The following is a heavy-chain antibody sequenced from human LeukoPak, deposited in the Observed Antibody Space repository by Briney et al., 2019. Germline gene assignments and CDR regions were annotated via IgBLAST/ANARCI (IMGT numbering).Heavy chain of an antibody. CDR2: IDHSGST. CDR1: GGSFSTYY. D-gene: IGHD6-6*01. J-gene: IGHJ3*02. CDR3: ARVAARAFDI. Sequence: SETLSLTCAVYGGSFSTYYWHWIRQPPGKGLEWIGEIDHSGSTNYNPSLKSRVTISLDTSKNQFSLKLSSVTAADTAVYYCARVAARAFDIWGQGTMVTVSS. V-gene: IGHV4-34*01.